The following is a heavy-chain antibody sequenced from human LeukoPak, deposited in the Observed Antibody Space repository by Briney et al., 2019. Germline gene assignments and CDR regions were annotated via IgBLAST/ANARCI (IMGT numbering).Heavy chain of an antibody. D-gene: IGHD3-3*01. CDR1: GGSVSSGSYY. J-gene: IGHJ3*02. CDR2: IYYSGST. CDR3: ARDSSLDDGVDAFDI. Sequence: PSETLSLTCTVSGGSVSSGSYYWSWIRQPPGKGLEWIGYIYYSGSTNYNPSLKSRVTISVDTSKNQFSLKLSSVTAADTAVYYCARDSSLDDGVDAFDIWGQGTMVTVSS. V-gene: IGHV4-61*01.